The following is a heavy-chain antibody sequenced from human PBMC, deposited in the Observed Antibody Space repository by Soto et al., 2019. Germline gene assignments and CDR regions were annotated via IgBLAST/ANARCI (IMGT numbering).Heavy chain of an antibody. J-gene: IGHJ4*02. V-gene: IGHV1-18*01. CDR1: GYTFTGYA. Sequence: QVQLVQSGAEVKKPGASVKVSCKASGYTFTGYAITWVRQAPGQGLEWMGWISAYNDNTNYAQKLQGRVTLTTDTSTSTAYMELRSLRSDDTAVYYCAREGGYSYGQYYFDYWGQGTLVTVSS. D-gene: IGHD5-18*01. CDR2: ISAYNDNT. CDR3: AREGGYSYGQYYFDY.